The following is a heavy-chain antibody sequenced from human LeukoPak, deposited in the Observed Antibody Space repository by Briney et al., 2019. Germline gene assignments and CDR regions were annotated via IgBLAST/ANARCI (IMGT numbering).Heavy chain of an antibody. CDR3: ANYQIPAGNFDY. CDR1: GFTFSSYA. J-gene: IGHJ4*02. Sequence: GGSLRLSCAASGFTFSSYAMSWVRQAPGKGLEWVSAISGSGGSTYYADSVKGRFTISRDNSKNTLYLQMNSLRAEDTAVYYCANYQIPAGNFDYWGQGTLVTVSS. V-gene: IGHV3-23*01. CDR2: ISGSGGST. D-gene: IGHD6-19*01.